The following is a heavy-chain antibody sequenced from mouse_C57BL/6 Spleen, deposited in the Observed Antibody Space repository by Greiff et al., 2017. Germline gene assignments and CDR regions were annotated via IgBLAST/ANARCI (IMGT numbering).Heavy chain of an antibody. CDR3: ARAHAMDD. Sequence: QVQLQQSGAELVKPGASVKISCKASGYAFRSYRMNWVKQRPGKGLEWIGQIYPGDGATNNNGKFKGKATLTADKSSSTAYMQLSSLTSEDSAVYFCARAHAMDDWGQGTSVTVSS. V-gene: IGHV1-80*01. CDR2: IYPGDGAT. CDR1: GYAFRSYR. J-gene: IGHJ4*01.